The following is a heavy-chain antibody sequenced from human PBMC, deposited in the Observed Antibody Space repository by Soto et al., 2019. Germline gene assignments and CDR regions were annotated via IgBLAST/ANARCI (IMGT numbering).Heavy chain of an antibody. Sequence: GGSLRLSCAASGFTFSSHWMHWVRQAPGKGLVWVSRINSDGSSTSYADSVKGRLTISRDNAKNTLYLQMNSLRAEDTAVYYCARGSMVGDPPLYYGMDVWGQGTTVTVSS. CDR3: ARGSMVGDPPLYYGMDV. CDR2: INSDGSST. D-gene: IGHD3-10*02. CDR1: GFTFSSHW. J-gene: IGHJ6*02. V-gene: IGHV3-74*01.